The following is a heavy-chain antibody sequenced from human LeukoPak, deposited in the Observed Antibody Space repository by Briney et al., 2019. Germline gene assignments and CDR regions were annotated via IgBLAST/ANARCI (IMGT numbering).Heavy chain of an antibody. CDR1: GGSISSYY. J-gene: IGHJ4*02. CDR2: IYSSGST. Sequence: PSETLSLTCTVSGGSISSYYWSWIRQPPGKGLEWIGYIYSSGSTNYNPSLKSRVTISADSSKNQFSLKLSSVTAADTAVYYCARRFGTSGWVDYWGQGTLVTVSS. D-gene: IGHD6-19*01. CDR3: ARRFGTSGWVDY. V-gene: IGHV4-59*08.